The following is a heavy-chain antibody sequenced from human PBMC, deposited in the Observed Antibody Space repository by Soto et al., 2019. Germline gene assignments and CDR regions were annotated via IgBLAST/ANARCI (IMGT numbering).Heavy chain of an antibody. Sequence: LRLSCAASGFTLSSYWMHWVRQAPGKGLVWVSRINPDGSATNYADSVKGRFTISRDNAKNTLYLQMNSLRAEDTAVFYCGRGGSDSPMAPGYWGQGTLVTVSS. V-gene: IGHV3-74*01. CDR1: GFTLSSYW. J-gene: IGHJ4*02. CDR3: GRGGSDSPMAPGY. D-gene: IGHD5-18*01. CDR2: INPDGSAT.